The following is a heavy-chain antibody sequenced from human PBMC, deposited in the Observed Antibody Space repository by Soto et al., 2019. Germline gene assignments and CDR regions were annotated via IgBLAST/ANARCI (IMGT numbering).Heavy chain of an antibody. J-gene: IGHJ4*02. V-gene: IGHV1-18*01. CDR2: ISAYNGNT. Sequence: QVQLVQSGTEVKKPGASVKVSCKASGYIFTNYGVTWVRQAPGQGLEWMGWISAYNGNTNYAQKLQGRVAMTTDTSTRTAYMELMSLRFDDTAVYYCARAAIVGFDYWGQGTLVTVSS. CDR1: GYIFTNYG. D-gene: IGHD3-22*01. CDR3: ARAAIVGFDY.